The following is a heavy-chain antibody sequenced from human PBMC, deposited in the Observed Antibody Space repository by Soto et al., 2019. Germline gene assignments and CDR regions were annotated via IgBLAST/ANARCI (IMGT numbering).Heavy chain of an antibody. CDR3: ARVWFGESLFAP. D-gene: IGHD3-10*01. Sequence: PSETRSLNCTVSGGCISRGGYYWSWIRQHPGKGLEWIGYIYYSGSTYYNPSLKSRVTISVDTSKNQFSLKLSSVTAADTAVYYCARVWFGESLFAPWGQGTLVTVSS. CDR2: IYYSGST. J-gene: IGHJ5*02. V-gene: IGHV4-31*03. CDR1: GGCISRGGYY.